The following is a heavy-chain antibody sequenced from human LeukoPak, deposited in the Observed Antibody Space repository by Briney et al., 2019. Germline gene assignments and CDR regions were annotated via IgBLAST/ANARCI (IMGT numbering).Heavy chain of an antibody. V-gene: IGHV3-7*01. CDR2: MKEDGSDE. CDR3: ARDLSSGWSAGFDY. CDR1: DFSFSDST. J-gene: IGHJ4*02. Sequence: GGSLRLSCAAFDFSFSDSTMSWVRQAAGKGLEWVAKMKEDGSDEKYVDSVKGRFTISRDNAKNTLYLQMNSLRAEDTAVYYCARDLSSGWSAGFDYWGQGTLVTVSS. D-gene: IGHD6-19*01.